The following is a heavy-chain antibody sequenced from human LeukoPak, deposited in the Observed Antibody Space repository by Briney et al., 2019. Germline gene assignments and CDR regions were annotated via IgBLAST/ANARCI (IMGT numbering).Heavy chain of an antibody. D-gene: IGHD2-2*01. Sequence: SQTLSLTCTDSGGSISSYYWSWIRQPAGKGLEWIGRIYTSGSTNYNPSLKSRVTMSVDTSKNQFSLKLSSVTAADTAVYYCATPGQLLSTPYDAFDIWGQGTMVTVSS. J-gene: IGHJ3*02. CDR1: GGSISSYY. V-gene: IGHV4-4*07. CDR2: IYTSGST. CDR3: ATPGQLLSTPYDAFDI.